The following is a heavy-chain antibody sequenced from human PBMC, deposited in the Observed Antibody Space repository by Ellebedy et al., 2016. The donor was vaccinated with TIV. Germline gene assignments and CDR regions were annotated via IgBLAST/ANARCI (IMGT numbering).Heavy chain of an antibody. J-gene: IGHJ6*02. D-gene: IGHD3-3*01. Sequence: ASVKVSCKASGYTFTSYDISWVRQAPGQGLEWMGWISAYNGNTNYAQKLQGRVTMTTDTSTSTAYMELRSLRSDDTAMYYCARDRYNDFWSGYYPDYYYYGMDVWGQGTTVTVSS. CDR1: GYTFTSYD. V-gene: IGHV1-18*01. CDR2: ISAYNGNT. CDR3: ARDRYNDFWSGYYPDYYYYGMDV.